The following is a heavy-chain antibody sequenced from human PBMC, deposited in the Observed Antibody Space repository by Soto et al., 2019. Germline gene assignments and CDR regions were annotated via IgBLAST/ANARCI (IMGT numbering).Heavy chain of an antibody. J-gene: IGHJ4*02. D-gene: IGHD7-27*01. V-gene: IGHV4-59*01. CDR2: IYYSGST. CDR1: GGSISSYY. Sequence: QVQLQESGPGLVKPSETLSLTCTVSGGSISSYYWSWIRQPPGKGLEWIGYIYYSGSTNYNPSLKSRVTISVDTSKNQFSLKLSSVTAADTAVYYCARRWGTSFDFWGQVTLVTVSS. CDR3: ARRWGTSFDF.